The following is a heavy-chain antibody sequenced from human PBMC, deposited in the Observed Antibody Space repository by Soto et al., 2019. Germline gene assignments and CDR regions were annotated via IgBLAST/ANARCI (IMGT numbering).Heavy chain of an antibody. CDR2: INPKSGGT. V-gene: IGHV1-2*04. CDR3: ARGDSTDCSNGVCSFFYNHDMDV. D-gene: IGHD2-8*01. Sequence: AAVKVSCKASGYSFTDYHIHWVRQAPGQGLEWLGRINPKSGGTSTAQKFQGWVTMTTDTSISTASMELTRLTSDDTAIYYCARGDSTDCSNGVCSFFYNHDMDVWGQGTTVTVSS. CDR1: GYSFTDYH. J-gene: IGHJ6*02.